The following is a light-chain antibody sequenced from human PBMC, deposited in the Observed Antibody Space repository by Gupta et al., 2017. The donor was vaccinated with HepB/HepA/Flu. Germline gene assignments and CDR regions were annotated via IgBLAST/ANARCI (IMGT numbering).Light chain of an antibody. Sequence: DMVMTQSPLSLPVTPGEPASISCRSSQSPLHSNGYNYLDWYLQKPGQSPQLLIYLGSNRASGVPDRFSGSGSGTDFTLKISRVEAEDVGVYYCMQALQTPPWTFGQGTKVEIK. CDR2: LGS. CDR3: MQALQTPPWT. J-gene: IGKJ1*01. V-gene: IGKV2-28*01. CDR1: QSPLHSNGYNY.